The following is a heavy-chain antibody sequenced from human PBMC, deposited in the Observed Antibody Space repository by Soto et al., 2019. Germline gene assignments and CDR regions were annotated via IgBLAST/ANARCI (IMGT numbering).Heavy chain of an antibody. CDR1: GFSLSNFRMG. CDR3: ARTSLYLVGGPGLDALDV. D-gene: IGHD1-26*01. Sequence: QVTLKESGPVLVKPTETLTLTCTVSGFSLSNFRMGVSWIRQPPGKALEWLAHIFSNDETSYSTSLKRRGTISKDTSKSQVVLTMTNVDPVDTATYYCARTSLYLVGGPGLDALDVWGLGTTVTVSS. J-gene: IGHJ3*01. CDR2: IFSNDET. V-gene: IGHV2-26*01.